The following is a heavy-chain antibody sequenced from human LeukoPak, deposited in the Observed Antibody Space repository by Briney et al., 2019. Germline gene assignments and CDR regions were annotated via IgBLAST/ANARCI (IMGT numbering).Heavy chain of an antibody. CDR3: ASSPYYYDSSGYYY. D-gene: IGHD3-22*01. J-gene: IGHJ4*02. Sequence: ASVKVSCKASGDTFTSYGISWVRQAPGQGLEWMGWISAYNGNTNYAQKLQGRVTMTTDTSTSTAYMELRSLRSDDTAVYYCASSPYYYDSSGYYYWGQGTLVTVSS. V-gene: IGHV1-18*01. CDR1: GDTFTSYG. CDR2: ISAYNGNT.